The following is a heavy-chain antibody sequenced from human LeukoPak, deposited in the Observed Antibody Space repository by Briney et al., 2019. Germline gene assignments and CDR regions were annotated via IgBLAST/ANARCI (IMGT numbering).Heavy chain of an antibody. D-gene: IGHD5-18*01. Sequence: ASVKVSCKASGYTFTSYYMHRVRQAPGQGLEWMGIINPSGGSTSYAQKFQGRVTMTRDTSTSTVYMELSSLRSEDTAVYYCASDVDTRGIFDYWGQGTLVTVSS. CDR3: ASDVDTRGIFDY. V-gene: IGHV1-46*03. J-gene: IGHJ4*02. CDR1: GYTFTSYY. CDR2: INPSGGST.